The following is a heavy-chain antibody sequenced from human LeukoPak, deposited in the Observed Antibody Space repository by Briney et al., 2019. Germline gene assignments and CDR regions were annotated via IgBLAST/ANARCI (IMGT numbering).Heavy chain of an antibody. CDR3: AKDRAYGDYGVYYFDY. V-gene: IGHV3-23*01. D-gene: IGHD4-17*01. CDR1: GFTFSSYA. CDR2: ISGSGGST. J-gene: IGHJ4*02. Sequence: GGSLRLSCAASGFTFSSYAMSWVRQAPGKGLEWVSAISGSGGSTYYADSVKGRFTISRDNSKNTLYLQMNSLRAEDTVVYYCAKDRAYGDYGVYYFDYWGQGTLVTVSS.